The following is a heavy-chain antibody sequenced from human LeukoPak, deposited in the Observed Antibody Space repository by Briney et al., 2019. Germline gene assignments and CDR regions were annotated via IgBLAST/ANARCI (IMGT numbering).Heavy chain of an antibody. CDR3: ARAGAVAGTYYYMDV. V-gene: IGHV1-46*01. CDR2: INPSGGST. J-gene: IGHJ6*03. CDR1: GYTFTSYY. D-gene: IGHD6-19*01. Sequence: ASMKVSCKASGYTFTSYYMHWVRQAPGQGLEWMGIINPSGGSTSYAQKFQGRVTMTRDMSTSTVYMELSSLRSEDTAVYYCARAGAVAGTYYYMDVWGKGTTVTVSS.